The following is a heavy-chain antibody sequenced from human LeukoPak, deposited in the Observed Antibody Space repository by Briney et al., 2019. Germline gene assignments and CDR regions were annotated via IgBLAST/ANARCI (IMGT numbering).Heavy chain of an antibody. CDR3: ARTRGSLEWSYFDY. J-gene: IGHJ4*02. Sequence: GGSLRLSCAASGFTFSSYAMSWVRQAPGKGLEWVSAISGSGGSTYYADSVKGRFTISRDNSKNTLYLQMNSLRAEDTAVYYCARTRGSLEWSYFDYWGQGTLVTVSS. V-gene: IGHV3-23*01. D-gene: IGHD3-3*01. CDR1: GFTFSSYA. CDR2: ISGSGGST.